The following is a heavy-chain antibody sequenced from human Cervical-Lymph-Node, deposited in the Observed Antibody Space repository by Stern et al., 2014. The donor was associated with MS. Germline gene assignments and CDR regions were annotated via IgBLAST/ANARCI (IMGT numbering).Heavy chain of an antibody. J-gene: IGHJ4*02. CDR1: GFIFSSYA. Sequence: MQLVESGGGVVQPGGSLRLSCAASGFIFSSYAMHWVRQAPGKGLDWVAFLSNEGSKQFYADSVKGRFTISRDNSNNTLYLQMNSLRPEDTAVYYCARDTCRGGGCYFRYWGQGILITVSS. CDR3: ARDTCRGGGCYFRY. V-gene: IGHV3-30-3*01. D-gene: IGHD2-15*01. CDR2: LSNEGSKQ.